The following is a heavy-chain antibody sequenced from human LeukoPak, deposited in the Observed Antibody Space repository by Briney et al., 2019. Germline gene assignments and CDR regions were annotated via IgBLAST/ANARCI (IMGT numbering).Heavy chain of an antibody. V-gene: IGHV3-53*01. CDR3: ARAAADAFDI. CDR1: GFTVSSNY. Sequence: GGSLRLSCAASGFTVSSNYMSWVRQAPGKGLEWVSVIYSGGSTYYADSVKGRFTISRDNSKNTLYLQTNSLRAEDTAVYYCARAAADAFDIWGQGTMVTVSS. J-gene: IGHJ3*02. CDR2: IYSGGST. D-gene: IGHD6-25*01.